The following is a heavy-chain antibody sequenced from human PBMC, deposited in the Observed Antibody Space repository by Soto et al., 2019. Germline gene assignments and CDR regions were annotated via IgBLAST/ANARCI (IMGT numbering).Heavy chain of an antibody. Sequence: QVLLVATGGGVVQPGNSLRLSCAASGFTFRTFGMHWVRQAPGKGLEWVSVIWNDGSKKFYADSVKGRFTISRDNSNNTLYLQMDSLRPEDTAVYYCVTGNQNFFDYWGQGTLVTVSS. D-gene: IGHD1-1*01. CDR1: GFTFRTFG. J-gene: IGHJ4*02. CDR2: IWNDGSKK. CDR3: VTGNQNFFDY. V-gene: IGHV3-33*01.